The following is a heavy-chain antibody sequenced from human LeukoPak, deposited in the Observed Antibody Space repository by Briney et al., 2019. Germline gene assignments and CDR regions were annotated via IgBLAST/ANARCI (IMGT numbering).Heavy chain of an antibody. CDR2: IYYSGST. J-gene: IGHJ4*02. V-gene: IGHV4-59*01. D-gene: IGHD4-17*01. CDR3: ARVIPTTTMTTSGFDY. CDR1: GGSISSYY. Sequence: SETLSLTCTVSGGSISSYYWSWIRQPPGKGLEWIGYIYYSGSTNYNPSLKSRVTISVDTSKNQFSLKLSSVTAADTAVYYCARVIPTTTMTTSGFDYWGQGTLVTVSS.